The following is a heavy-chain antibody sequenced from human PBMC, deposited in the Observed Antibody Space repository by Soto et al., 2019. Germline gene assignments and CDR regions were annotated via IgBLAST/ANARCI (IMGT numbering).Heavy chain of an antibody. CDR1: GFTFTSSA. CDR2: IVVGSGNT. D-gene: IGHD1-26*01. V-gene: IGHV1-58*01. Sequence: QMQLVQSGPEVKKPGTSVKVSCKASGFTFTSSAVQWVRQARGQRLEWIGWIVVGSGNTNYAQKFQERVTITRDMSTSTAYMELSSLRSEDTAVYYCAAVYRGSYYGYFDYWGQGTLVTVSS. CDR3: AAVYRGSYYGYFDY. J-gene: IGHJ4*02.